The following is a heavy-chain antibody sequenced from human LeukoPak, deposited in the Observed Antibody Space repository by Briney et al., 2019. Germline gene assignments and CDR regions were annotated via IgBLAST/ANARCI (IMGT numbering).Heavy chain of an antibody. CDR3: AKGAYYYDSSGYYYYFDY. Sequence: PGGSLRLSCAASGFTLSSYAMSWVRQAPGKGLEWVSAISGSGGSTYYADSVKGRFTISRDNSKNTLYLQMNSLRAEDTAVYYCAKGAYYYDSSGYYYYFDYWGQGTLVTVSS. D-gene: IGHD3-22*01. V-gene: IGHV3-23*01. CDR1: GFTLSSYA. J-gene: IGHJ4*02. CDR2: ISGSGGST.